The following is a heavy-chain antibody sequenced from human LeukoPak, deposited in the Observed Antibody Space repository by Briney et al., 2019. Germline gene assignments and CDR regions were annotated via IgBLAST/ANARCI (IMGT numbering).Heavy chain of an antibody. D-gene: IGHD1-7*01. J-gene: IGHJ3*02. CDR3: ARVLNAYNWNYSGDAFDI. V-gene: IGHV4-30-2*01. CDR1: GGSISSGGYY. CDR2: IYHSGST. Sequence: SQTLSLTCTVSGGSISSGGYYWSWIRQPPGKGLEWIGYIYHSGSTYYNPSLKSRVTISVDRSKNQFSLKLSSVTAADTAVYYCARVLNAYNWNYSGDAFDIWGQGTMVTVSS.